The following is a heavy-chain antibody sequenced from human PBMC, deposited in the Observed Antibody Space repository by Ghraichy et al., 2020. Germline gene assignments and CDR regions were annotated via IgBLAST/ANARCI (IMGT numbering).Heavy chain of an antibody. CDR3: AMVRGVPRHQAYFDY. CDR2: IYPGDSDT. D-gene: IGHD3-10*01. J-gene: IGHJ4*02. Sequence: GESLNISCKGSGYSFTSYWIGWVRQMPGKGLEWMGIIYPGDSDTRYSPSFQGQVTISADKSISTAYLQWSSLKASDTAMYYCAMVRGVPRHQAYFDYWGQGTLVTVSS. CDR1: GYSFTSYW. V-gene: IGHV5-51*01.